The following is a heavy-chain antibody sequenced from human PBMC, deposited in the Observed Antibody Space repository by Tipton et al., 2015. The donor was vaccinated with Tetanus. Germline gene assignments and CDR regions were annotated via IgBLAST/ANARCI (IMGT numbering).Heavy chain of an antibody. CDR2: ISSSGRTI. Sequence: LSLTCAASGFTLSDYYMSWIRQAPGKGLEWVSYISSSGRTIYYTDSVKGRFTISRDNSKNTVYLQMNSLRPEDTAVYYCARSGFYGSGLKYYYGMDVWGQGTTVTVSS. V-gene: IGHV3-11*04. CDR3: ARSGFYGSGLKYYYGMDV. CDR1: GFTLSDYY. D-gene: IGHD3-10*01. J-gene: IGHJ6*02.